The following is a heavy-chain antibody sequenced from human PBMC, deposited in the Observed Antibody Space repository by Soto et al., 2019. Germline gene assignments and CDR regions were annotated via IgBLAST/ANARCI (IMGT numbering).Heavy chain of an antibody. CDR3: ASPPGPEDLEYYYYGRAV. CDR1: GGTFSSYA. Sequence: SVKFSCKASGGTFSSYAISWVRQAPGQGLEWMGGIIPIFGTANYAQKFQGRVTITADKSTSTAYMELSSLRSEDTAVYYCASPPGPEDLEYYYYGRAVGGQGTT. J-gene: IGHJ6*02. V-gene: IGHV1-69*06. CDR2: IIPIFGTA.